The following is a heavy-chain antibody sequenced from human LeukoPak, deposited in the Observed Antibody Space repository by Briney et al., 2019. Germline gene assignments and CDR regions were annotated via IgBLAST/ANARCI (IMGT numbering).Heavy chain of an antibody. CDR3: ARADRLHGGPYLIGP. CDR1: GYSFTDYY. V-gene: IGHV1-2*02. Sequence: ASVKVSCKTSGYSFTDYYMHWVRQAPGQGLEWMGWINPNSGGTSSAQKFQGRVTMTRDTSITTVYMEVSWLTSDDTAIYYCARADRLHGGPYLIGPWGQGTLVTVSS. D-gene: IGHD2-21*01. CDR2: INPNSGGT. J-gene: IGHJ5*02.